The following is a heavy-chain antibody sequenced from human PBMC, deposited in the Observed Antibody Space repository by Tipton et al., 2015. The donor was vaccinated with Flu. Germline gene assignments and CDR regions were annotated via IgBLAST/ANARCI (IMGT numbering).Heavy chain of an antibody. V-gene: IGHV3-21*01. D-gene: IGHD6-19*01. J-gene: IGHJ4*02. Sequence: SLRLSCAASGFTFSSYSMNWVRQAPGKGLEWVSSISSSSSSYIYYADSVKGRFTISRDNAKNSLYLQMNSLRAEDTAVYYCAREESGWYYSSSWYFDYWGQGTLVTVSS. CDR3: AREESGWYYSSSWYFDY. CDR2: ISSSSSSYI. CDR1: GFTFSSYS.